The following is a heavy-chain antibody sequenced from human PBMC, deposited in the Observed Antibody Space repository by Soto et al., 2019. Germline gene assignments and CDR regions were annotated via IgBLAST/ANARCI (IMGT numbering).Heavy chain of an antibody. D-gene: IGHD6-13*01. CDR1: GYSFTSYR. Sequence: PGESLKISCKGSGYSFTSYRIGWVRQMPGKGLEWMGIIYPGDSDTRYSPSFQGQVTISADKSISTAYLQWSSLKASDTAMYYCARTSAAGKYYYGMDVWGQGTKVTVSS. J-gene: IGHJ6*02. V-gene: IGHV5-51*01. CDR2: IYPGDSDT. CDR3: ARTSAAGKYYYGMDV.